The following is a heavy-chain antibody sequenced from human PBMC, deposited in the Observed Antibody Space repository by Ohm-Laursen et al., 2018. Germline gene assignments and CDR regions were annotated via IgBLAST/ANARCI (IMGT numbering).Heavy chain of an antibody. V-gene: IGHV3-23*01. CDR3: AKGRSEVVSAALNY. D-gene: IGHD2-2*01. CDR1: GFIFSSFA. Sequence: GSLRLSCTASGFIFSSFAMTWVRQAPGKGLEWVSVISGSGDDTYYTDSVKGRFTVSRDISNNTVYLHMENLGAEDAAVYYCAKGRSEVVSAALNYWGQGTLVTVSS. J-gene: IGHJ4*02. CDR2: ISGSGDDT.